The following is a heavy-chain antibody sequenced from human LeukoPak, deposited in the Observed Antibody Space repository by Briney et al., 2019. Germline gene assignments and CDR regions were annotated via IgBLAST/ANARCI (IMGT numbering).Heavy chain of an antibody. CDR2: ISGGGDST. Sequence: GGSLRLSCAASGFTFSNYAMSWVRQAPGKGLEWVSGISGGGDSTYYADSVKGRFTISRDNSKNTLYLQMHSLRAEDTAVYYCAKYSSPTDYWGQGTLVTVSS. J-gene: IGHJ4*02. CDR3: AKYSSPTDY. D-gene: IGHD6-13*01. V-gene: IGHV3-23*01. CDR1: GFTFSNYA.